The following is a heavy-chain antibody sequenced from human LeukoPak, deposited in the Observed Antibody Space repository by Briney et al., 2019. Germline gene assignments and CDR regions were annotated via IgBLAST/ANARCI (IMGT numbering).Heavy chain of an antibody. CDR1: GGTFSSYA. CDR2: IIPIFGTA. Sequence: SVKVSCQASGGTFSSYATSWVRQAPGQGLEWMGGIIPIFGTANHAQKFQGRVTITADESTSAAYMELSSLRSEDTAVYYCARVGPYSGSYGGWFDPWGQGTLVTVSS. J-gene: IGHJ5*02. D-gene: IGHD1-26*01. CDR3: ARVGPYSGSYGGWFDP. V-gene: IGHV1-69*01.